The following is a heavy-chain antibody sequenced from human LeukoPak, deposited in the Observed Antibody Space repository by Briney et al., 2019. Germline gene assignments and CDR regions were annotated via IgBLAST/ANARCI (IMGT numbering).Heavy chain of an antibody. J-gene: IGHJ4*02. D-gene: IGHD3-16*01. Sequence: GGSLRLSCAASGLSFSGFAMSWVRQGPARGLEWVSSIRGYGDTFYADSVKGRFTLSSDSSTNTVYFQLNNLRVEDTAIYYCARASWVSSTDAVRWGQGTLVTVSS. V-gene: IGHV3-23*01. CDR2: IRGYGDT. CDR1: GLSFSGFA. CDR3: ARASWVSSTDAVR.